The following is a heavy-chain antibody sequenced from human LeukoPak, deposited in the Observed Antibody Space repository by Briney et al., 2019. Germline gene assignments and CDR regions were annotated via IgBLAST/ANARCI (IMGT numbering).Heavy chain of an antibody. CDR3: AKSVGVHAY. CDR1: GFTFSSYG. Sequence: GGSLRLSCAASGFTFSSYGMHWVRQAPGKGLEWVAFIRYDGNNKYYVDSVKGRFTISRDNSKNTLYLQMNSLRAEDTTVYYRAKSVGVHAYWGQGTLVTVSS. CDR2: IRYDGNNK. D-gene: IGHD1-1*01. V-gene: IGHV3-30*02. J-gene: IGHJ4*02.